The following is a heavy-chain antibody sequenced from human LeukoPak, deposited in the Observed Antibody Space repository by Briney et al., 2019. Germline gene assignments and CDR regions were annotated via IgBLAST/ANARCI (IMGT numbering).Heavy chain of an antibody. Sequence: GGSLRLSCAASGFTFSSYSMNWVRQAPGKGLEWVSSISSSSSYIYYADSVKGRFTISRDNAKNSLYLQMNSLRAEDTAVYYCARVTDDPGGYYYYYGMDVWGQGTTVTVSS. D-gene: IGHD3-16*01. CDR3: ARVTDDPGGYYYYYGMDV. J-gene: IGHJ6*02. CDR1: GFTFSSYS. CDR2: ISSSSSYI. V-gene: IGHV3-21*01.